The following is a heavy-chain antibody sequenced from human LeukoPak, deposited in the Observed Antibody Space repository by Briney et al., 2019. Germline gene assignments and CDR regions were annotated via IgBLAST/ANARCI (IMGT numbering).Heavy chain of an antibody. D-gene: IGHD3-3*01. J-gene: IGHJ5*02. CDR2: IIPIFGTA. V-gene: IGHV1-69*13. Sequence: GASVKVSCEASGGTFSSYAISWVRQAPGQGLEWMGGIIPIFGTANYAQKFQGRVTITADESTSTAYMELSSLRSEDTAVYYCARQLAWSIGWFDPWGQGTLVTVSS. CDR1: GGTFSSYA. CDR3: ARQLAWSIGWFDP.